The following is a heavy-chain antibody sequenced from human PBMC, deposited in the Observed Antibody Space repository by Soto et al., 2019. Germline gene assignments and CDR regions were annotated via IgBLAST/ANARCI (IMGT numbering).Heavy chain of an antibody. CDR3: AGARDSSSRPGYAFDI. J-gene: IGHJ3*02. CDR1: CGSISSGGYS. Sequence: SETLSLTCAVSCGSISSGGYSWSWIRQPPGKCLEWIGYIYHSGSTYYNPSLKSRVTISVDRSKNQFSLKLSSVTAADTAVYYCAGARDSSSRPGYAFDIWGQGTMVTVSS. V-gene: IGHV4-30-2*01. CDR2: IYHSGST. D-gene: IGHD6-6*01.